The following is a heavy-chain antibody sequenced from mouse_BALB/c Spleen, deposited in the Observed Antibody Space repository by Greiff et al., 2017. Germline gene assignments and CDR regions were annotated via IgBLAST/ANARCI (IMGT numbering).Heavy chain of an antibody. D-gene: IGHD2-4*01. CDR2: INPSSGYT. Sequence: QVQLQQSGAELARPGASVKMSCKASGYTFTSYTMHWVKQRPGQGLEWIGYINPSSGYTNYNQKFKDKATLTADKSSSTAYMQLSSLKSEDSAVYYCAREDYEAYFDYWGTGTTLTVSS. J-gene: IGHJ2*01. CDR1: GYTFTSYT. V-gene: IGHV1-4*01. CDR3: AREDYEAYFDY.